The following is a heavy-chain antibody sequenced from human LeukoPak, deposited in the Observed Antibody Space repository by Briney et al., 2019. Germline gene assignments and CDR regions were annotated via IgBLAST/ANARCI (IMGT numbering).Heavy chain of an antibody. CDR3: ARVLVPAAIWDYYYYGMDV. CDR2: ISAYNGNT. D-gene: IGHD2-2*02. J-gene: IGHJ6*02. CDR1: GYTFTSYG. Sequence: ASVKVSCKASGYTFTSYGISWVRQAPGQGLEWMGWISAYNGNTNYAQKLQGRVTMTTDTSTSTAYMELSSLRSEDTAVYYCARVLVPAAIWDYYYYGMDVWGQGTTVTVSS. V-gene: IGHV1-18*01.